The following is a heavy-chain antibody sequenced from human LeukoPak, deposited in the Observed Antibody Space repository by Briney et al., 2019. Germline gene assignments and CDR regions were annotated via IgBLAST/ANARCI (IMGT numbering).Heavy chain of an antibody. V-gene: IGHV3-30*02. CDR3: AKPLGTHDAFDI. J-gene: IGHJ3*02. CDR2: IRYDGSNK. CDR1: GFTFSSHG. Sequence: PGGSLRLSCAASGFTFSSHGMHWVRQAPGKGLEWVAFIRYDGSNKYYADSVKGRFTISRDNSKNTLYLQMNSLRAEDTAVYYCAKPLGTHDAFDIWGQGTMVTVSS. D-gene: IGHD7-27*01.